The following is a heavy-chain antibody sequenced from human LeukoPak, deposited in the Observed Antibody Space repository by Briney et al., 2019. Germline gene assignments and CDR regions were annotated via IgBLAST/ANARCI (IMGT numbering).Heavy chain of an antibody. Sequence: GGSLRLSCAASGFTFSSYAMSWVRQAPGKGLEWVSGISGSGGSTYYADSVKGRFTISRDNSKNTLYLQMNSLRAEDTAVYYCAKDPGSDFWSGHYSLDYWGQGTLVSVSS. V-gene: IGHV3-23*01. CDR1: GFTFSSYA. J-gene: IGHJ4*02. CDR2: ISGSGGST. CDR3: AKDPGSDFWSGHYSLDY. D-gene: IGHD3-3*01.